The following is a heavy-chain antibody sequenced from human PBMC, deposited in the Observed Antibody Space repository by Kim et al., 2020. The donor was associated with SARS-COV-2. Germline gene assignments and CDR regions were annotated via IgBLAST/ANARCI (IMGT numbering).Heavy chain of an antibody. J-gene: IGHJ4*02. Sequence: SETLSLTCAVYGGSFSGYYWSWIRQPPGKGLEWIGEINHSGSTNYNPSLKSRVTISVDTSKNQFSLKLSSVTAADTAVYYCAILWRGYQLPRTGFDYWGQGTLVTVSS. CDR3: AILWRGYQLPRTGFDY. V-gene: IGHV4-34*01. CDR2: INHSGST. D-gene: IGHD2-2*01. CDR1: GGSFSGYY.